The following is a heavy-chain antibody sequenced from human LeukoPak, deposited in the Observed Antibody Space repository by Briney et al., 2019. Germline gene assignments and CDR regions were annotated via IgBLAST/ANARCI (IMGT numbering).Heavy chain of an antibody. CDR1: GFTFSNAW. CDR2: IRSTTDGQTT. J-gene: IGHJ2*01. Sequence: GGSLRLSCAASGFTFSNAWMNWVRQAPGKGLEWVGRIRSTTDGQTTDYAAPVKGRFTISRDDSQNTLHLHMKSLKTEDTAVYYCTTDPMVWFAFDLWGRGTLVTVSS. CDR3: TTDPMVWFAFDL. D-gene: IGHD3-10*01. V-gene: IGHV3-15*01.